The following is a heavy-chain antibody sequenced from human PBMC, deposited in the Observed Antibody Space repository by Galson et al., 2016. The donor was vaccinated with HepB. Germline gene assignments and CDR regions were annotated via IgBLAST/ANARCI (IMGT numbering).Heavy chain of an antibody. V-gene: IGHV3-30*01. Sequence: SLRLSCAASGFTFSSYAMHWIRQAPGKGLEWVAIISFDGSNKYYADSVKGRFTISRDNSKNTLYLQMYSLRAEDTAVYWCARAYDNSVGADYYYYGMDVWGQGTTVTVSS. CDR1: GFTFSSYA. CDR2: ISFDGSNK. D-gene: IGHD3-9*01. J-gene: IGHJ6*02. CDR3: ARAYDNSVGADYYYYGMDV.